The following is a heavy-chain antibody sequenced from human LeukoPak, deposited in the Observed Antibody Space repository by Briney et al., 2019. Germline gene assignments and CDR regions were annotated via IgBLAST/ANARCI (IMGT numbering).Heavy chain of an antibody. D-gene: IGHD2-15*01. CDR1: GGTFSSYA. CDR2: IIPILGIA. CDR3: ASPEDCSGGSCSSPGDY. Sequence: SVKVSCKASGGTFSSYAISWVRQAPGQGLEWMGRIIPILGIANYAQKFQGRVTITADKSTSTAYMELSSLRSEDTAVYYCASPEDCSGGSCSSPGDYWGQGTLVTVSS. J-gene: IGHJ4*02. V-gene: IGHV1-69*04.